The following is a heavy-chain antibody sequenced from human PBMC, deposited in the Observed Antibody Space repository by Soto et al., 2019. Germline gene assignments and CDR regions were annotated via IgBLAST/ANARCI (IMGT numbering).Heavy chain of an antibody. CDR2: IYSGDNT. CDR3: ARHSYGPDY. Sequence: EVQLVETGGGLIQPGGSLRLSCAASGFIVSNNYMSWVRQAPGKGLEWVSVIYSGDNTYYSDSVKGRFTISRDTSKNTLYLQMNSLRAEDTAVYYCARHSYGPDYWGQGTLVTVSS. D-gene: IGHD5-18*01. CDR1: GFIVSNNY. V-gene: IGHV3-53*02. J-gene: IGHJ4*02.